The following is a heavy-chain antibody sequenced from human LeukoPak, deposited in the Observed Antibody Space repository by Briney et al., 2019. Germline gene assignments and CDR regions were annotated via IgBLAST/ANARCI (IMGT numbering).Heavy chain of an antibody. V-gene: IGHV1-69*05. CDR1: GGTFSSYA. D-gene: IGHD5-12*01. CDR3: ARDTSLRVATIKY. Sequence: SVKVSCKASGGTFSSYAISWVRQAPGQGLEWMGGIIPIFGTANYAQKFQGRVTITTDESTSTAYMELSSLRSDDTAVYYCARDTSLRVATIKYWGQGTLVTVSS. J-gene: IGHJ4*02. CDR2: IIPIFGTA.